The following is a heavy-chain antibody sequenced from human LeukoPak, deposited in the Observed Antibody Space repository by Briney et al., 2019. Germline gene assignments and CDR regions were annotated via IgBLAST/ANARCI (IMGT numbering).Heavy chain of an antibody. CDR2: TYYWSKWYF. CDR3: ARPRITMVRGVIDRPSYYYGMDV. J-gene: IGHJ6*02. CDR1: GDSVSSNSAS. D-gene: IGHD3-10*01. V-gene: IGHV6-1*01. Sequence: SQTLSLTCAIYGDSVSSNSASWNWIRQSPSRGLEWLGRTYYWSKWYFDYAVSVKSRLTINPDTAKNQSSLPLDSVTAADTAVYYCARPRITMVRGVIDRPSYYYGMDVWGQGTTVTVSS.